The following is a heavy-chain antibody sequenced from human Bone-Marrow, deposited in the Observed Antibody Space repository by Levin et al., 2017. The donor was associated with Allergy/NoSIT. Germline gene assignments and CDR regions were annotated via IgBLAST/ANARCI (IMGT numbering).Heavy chain of an antibody. CDR1: GFTFSSYW. D-gene: IGHD1-14*01. Sequence: SCAASGFTFSSYWMRWVRQAPGKGLEWVANISPDGSEKYYVDSVKGRFTISRDNAKNSLYLQLNSLRAGDTAVYYCARAGMWACDIWGQGAMVTVSS. CDR2: ISPDGSEK. J-gene: IGHJ3*02. CDR3: ARAGMWACDI. V-gene: IGHV3-7*01.